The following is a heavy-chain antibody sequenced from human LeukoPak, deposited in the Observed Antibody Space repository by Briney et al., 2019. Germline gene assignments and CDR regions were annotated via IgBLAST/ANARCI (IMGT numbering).Heavy chain of an antibody. V-gene: IGHV3-23*01. J-gene: IGHJ4*02. D-gene: IGHD2-15*01. CDR1: GFTFSSYA. CDR3: AKNLISCSGVSCYSANDY. CDR2: ISGSGGST. Sequence: GGSLRLFCAASGFTFSSYAMIWVRQAPGKGLEWVSGISGSGGSTNYADSVKGRSTISRDNSKNTLYLQMNSLRAEDTAVYYCAKNLISCSGVSCYSANDYWGQGTLVTVSS.